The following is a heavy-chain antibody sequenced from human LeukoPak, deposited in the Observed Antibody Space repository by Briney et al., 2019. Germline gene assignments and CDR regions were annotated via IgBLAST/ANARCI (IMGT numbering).Heavy chain of an antibody. J-gene: IGHJ4*02. CDR3: ARVTYSRIDY. CDR1: GGSISSGGYS. CDR2: IYHSGST. V-gene: IGHV4-30-2*01. D-gene: IGHD2-15*01. Sequence: SQTLSLTCAVSGGSISSGGYSWSWIRQPPGKGLEWIGYIYHSGSTYYNPSPKSRVTISVDRSKNQFSLKLSSVTAADTAVYYCARVTYSRIDYWGQGTLVTVSS.